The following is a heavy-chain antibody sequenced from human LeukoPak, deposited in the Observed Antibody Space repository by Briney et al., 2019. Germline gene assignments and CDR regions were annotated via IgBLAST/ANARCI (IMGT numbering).Heavy chain of an antibody. CDR2: IYYSGST. CDR3: ARGGERLARVEH. CDR1: GASISSSY. D-gene: IGHD1-26*01. J-gene: IGHJ4*02. Sequence: SETLSLTCTVSGASISSSYWSWIRQPPGKGLEWIGYIYYSGSTNYNPSLKSRVTISLDTSKNQFSLNLSSVTAADTAVYYCARGGERLARVEHWGQGTLVTVSS. V-gene: IGHV4-59*01.